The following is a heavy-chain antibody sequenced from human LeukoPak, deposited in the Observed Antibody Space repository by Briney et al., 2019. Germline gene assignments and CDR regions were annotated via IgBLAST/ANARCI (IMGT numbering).Heavy chain of an antibody. D-gene: IGHD5-12*01. CDR2: IYTIGST. Sequence: SETLSLTCTVSGGSISSYYCSWIRQPAGKGLEWIGRIYTIGSTNYNPSLKSRVTMSVDTSKNQISLKLSSVTAADTAVYYCARDQSISGYSGYVAGRYYYYYGMDVWGQGTTVTVSS. V-gene: IGHV4-4*07. CDR3: ARDQSISGYSGYVAGRYYYYYGMDV. CDR1: GGSISSYY. J-gene: IGHJ6*02.